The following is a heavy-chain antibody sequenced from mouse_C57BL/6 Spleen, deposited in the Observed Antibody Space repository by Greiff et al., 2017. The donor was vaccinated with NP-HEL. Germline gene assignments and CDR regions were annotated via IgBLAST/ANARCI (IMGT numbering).Heavy chain of an antibody. CDR3: ARSESWDPFDY. CDR2: INPSTGGT. J-gene: IGHJ2*01. Sequence: VQLKQSGPELVKPGASVKISCKASGYSFTGYYMNWVKQSPEKSLEWIGEINPSTGGTTYNQKFKAKATLTVDKSSSTAYMQLKSLTSEDSAVYYCARSESWDPFDYWGQSTTLTVSS. D-gene: IGHD4-1*01. V-gene: IGHV1-42*01. CDR1: GYSFTGYY.